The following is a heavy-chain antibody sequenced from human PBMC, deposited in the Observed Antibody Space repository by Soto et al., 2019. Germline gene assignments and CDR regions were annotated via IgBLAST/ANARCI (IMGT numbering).Heavy chain of an antibody. CDR2: ISVSGGTT. V-gene: IGHV3-23*01. D-gene: IGHD3-22*01. CDR1: GFTFRNFA. CDR3: AKGMYYYDSSGYRLFDY. J-gene: IGHJ4*02. Sequence: EVHLLDSGGGLIQPGGSLRLSCAASGFTFRNFAMNWVRQAPGKGLEWVSGISVSGGTTYYADSVRGRFTVSRDNSKNSVFLQMKSLRAEDTAVYFCAKGMYYYDSSGYRLFDYWGQGTLVTVSS.